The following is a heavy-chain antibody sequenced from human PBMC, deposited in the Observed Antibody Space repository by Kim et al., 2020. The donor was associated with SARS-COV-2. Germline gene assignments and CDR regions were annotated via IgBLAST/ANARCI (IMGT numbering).Heavy chain of an antibody. D-gene: IGHD3-22*01. CDR3: ARRDSSGYYYY. CDR2: T. J-gene: IGHJ4*02. V-gene: IGHV4-39*01. Sequence: TYYHPPLKSRVTISVDTSKNQFSLKLSSVTAADTAVYYCARRDSSGYYYYWGQGTLVTVSS.